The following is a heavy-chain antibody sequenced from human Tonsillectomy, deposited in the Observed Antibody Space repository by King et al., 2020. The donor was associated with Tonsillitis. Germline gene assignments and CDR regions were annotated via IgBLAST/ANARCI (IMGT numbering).Heavy chain of an antibody. CDR3: ARDPYQGLVAVGALDY. CDR2: ISYDGSNK. V-gene: IGHV3-30-3*01. Sequence: QLVQSGGGVVQPGRSLRLSCAASGFTFSSYAMHWVRQAPGKGLEWVAVISYDGSNKYYADSVKGRFTISRDNSKNTLYLQMNSLRAEDTAVYYCARDPYQGLVAVGALDYWGQGTLVTVSS. D-gene: IGHD1-26*01. J-gene: IGHJ4*02. CDR1: GFTFSSYA.